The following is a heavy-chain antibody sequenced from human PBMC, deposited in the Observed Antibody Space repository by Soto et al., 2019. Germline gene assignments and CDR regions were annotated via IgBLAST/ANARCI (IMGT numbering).Heavy chain of an antibody. CDR2: ISGNDGST. Sequence: GGSLRLSCAASGFIFDYYAMSWVRQGPGKGLEWVSAISGNDGSTYYADSVKGRFTISRDNSKNTLYLQMNSLRAEDTAVYYCAKAPKSQWISALSVMDDWGQGTTVTVYS. V-gene: IGHV3-23*01. CDR1: GFIFDYYA. D-gene: IGHD5-12*01. J-gene: IGHJ6*02. CDR3: AKAPKSQWISALSVMDD.